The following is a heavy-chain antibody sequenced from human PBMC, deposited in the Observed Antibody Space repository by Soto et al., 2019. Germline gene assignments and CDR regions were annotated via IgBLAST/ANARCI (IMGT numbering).Heavy chain of an antibody. CDR1: GFAFSSSS. CDR3: ARETSGYDFYFDS. Sequence: EVSLVESGGGLVKPGGSLRLSCAASGFAFSSSSMNGVRQGPGKGPEWVASISRSSSYISYADSVKGRSTISRDDAKSSLSLQMNSLRGEDTGVYYCARETSGYDFYFDSWGHGVLVTVSS. CDR2: ISRSSSYI. D-gene: IGHD5-12*01. J-gene: IGHJ4*01. V-gene: IGHV3-21*06.